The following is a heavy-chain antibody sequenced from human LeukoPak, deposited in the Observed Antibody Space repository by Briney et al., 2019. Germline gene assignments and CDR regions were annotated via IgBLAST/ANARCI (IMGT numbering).Heavy chain of an antibody. CDR3: ARDKRKGIVGSTKSYFDY. V-gene: IGHV3-11*04. CDR1: GFTFRDHY. Sequence: PGGSLRLSCAASGFTFRDHYMAWIRQAPGKGLEWVSHISSSVTTVYYADSVRGRFTLSRDNAKNSVSLQMNSLRAEDTAVYYCARDKRKGIVGSTKSYFDYWGQGTLVTVSS. D-gene: IGHD1-26*01. CDR2: ISSSVTTV. J-gene: IGHJ4*02.